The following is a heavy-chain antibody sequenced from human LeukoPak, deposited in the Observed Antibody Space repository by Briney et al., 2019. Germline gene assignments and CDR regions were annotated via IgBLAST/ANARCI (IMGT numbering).Heavy chain of an antibody. D-gene: IGHD2-2*01. V-gene: IGHV4-59*01. CDR1: GGSISDYY. CDR3: ARGAFCSSTNCYLRPMDV. CDR2: IYYSGST. Sequence: SETLSLTCTVSGGSISDYYWNWIRQPPGKGLEWIGYIYYSGSTTYNPSLKSRVTMSVDTAKNQFSLKLRSVTAADTAVYYCARGAFCSSTNCYLRPMDVWGKGTTVTVSS. J-gene: IGHJ6*03.